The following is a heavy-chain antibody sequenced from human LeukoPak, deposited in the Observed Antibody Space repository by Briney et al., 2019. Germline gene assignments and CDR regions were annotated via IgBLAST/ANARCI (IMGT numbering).Heavy chain of an antibody. CDR3: ARDRDVPAIGMDV. Sequence: GESLRLSCAASGFTFSSYTMNWVRQAPGKGLEWVSAISSSSSYMYYADSVKGRFTISRDNAKNSLYLQMNSLRAEDTAVYYCARDRDVPAIGMDVWGQGTTVTVSS. CDR2: ISSSSSYM. V-gene: IGHV3-21*06. J-gene: IGHJ6*02. CDR1: GFTFSSYT.